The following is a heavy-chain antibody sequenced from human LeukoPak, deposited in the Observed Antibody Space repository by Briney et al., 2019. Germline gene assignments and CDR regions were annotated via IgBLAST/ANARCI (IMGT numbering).Heavy chain of an antibody. J-gene: IGHJ4*02. CDR1: GLLFSDAW. Sequence: GGSLRLSCAVSGLLFSDAWMNWVRQAPGKGLEWVGRTVSKRGGGAIDYAAPVKDRFIISRDDSKNMVYLQMNSLKTEDTAVYYCTTGIRGDCGQGTLVTVSS. CDR3: TTGIRGD. CDR2: TVSKRGGGAI. V-gene: IGHV3-15*07.